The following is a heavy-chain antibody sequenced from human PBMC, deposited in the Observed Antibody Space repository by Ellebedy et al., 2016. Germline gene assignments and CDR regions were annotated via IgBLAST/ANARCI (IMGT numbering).Heavy chain of an antibody. CDR1: GFSVSSND. CDR2: LYGGGDS. CDR3: VTRHNGAYDV. J-gene: IGHJ3*01. D-gene: IGHD2-8*01. V-gene: IGHV3-53*01. Sequence: GGSLRLXXVVSGFSVSSNDMSRVRQAPGKGLELVSLLYGGGDSYYADSVEGRFTITRDTSEKKLYLQMSGLGAEDTAVYYCVTRHNGAYDVWGQGTRVTVSS.